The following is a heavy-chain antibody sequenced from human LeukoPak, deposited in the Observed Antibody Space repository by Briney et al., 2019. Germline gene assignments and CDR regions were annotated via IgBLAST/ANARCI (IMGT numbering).Heavy chain of an antibody. CDR3: ARLPSVRGVDRYFDY. CDR1: GYSSASYW. CDR2: IYPGDSDT. J-gene: IGHJ4*02. D-gene: IGHD3-10*01. V-gene: IGHV5-51*01. Sequence: GESLKISCKGSGYSSASYWIGWVRQMPGKGLEWMGIIYPGDSDTRYRPSFQGQVTISVDKSISTAYLQWSSLKASDAAMYYCARLPSVRGVDRYFDYWGQGTLVTVSS.